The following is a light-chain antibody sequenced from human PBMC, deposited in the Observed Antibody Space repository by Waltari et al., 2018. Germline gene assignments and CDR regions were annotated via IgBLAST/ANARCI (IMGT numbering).Light chain of an antibody. Sequence: EIVLTQSPATLSLSPGERATLSCRASQHISSYLAWFQQKPGQAPRLLIYDASNRATGIPARFSGSGSGTDFTLTISSLEPEDFVLYYCLQYGQQYGSSPGTFGQGTKVEIK. V-gene: IGKV3-11*01. CDR1: QHISSY. J-gene: IGKJ1*01. CDR3: LQYGQQYGSSPGT. CDR2: DAS.